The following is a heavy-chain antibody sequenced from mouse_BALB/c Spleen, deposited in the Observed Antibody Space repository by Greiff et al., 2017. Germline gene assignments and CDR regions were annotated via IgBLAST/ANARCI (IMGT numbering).Heavy chain of an antibody. D-gene: IGHD2-14*01. CDR3: ASGGYYRYDGYAMDY. J-gene: IGHJ4*01. Sequence: EVMLVESGGGLVQPGGSRKLSCAASGFTFSSFGMHWVRQAPEKGLEWVAYISSGSSTIYYADTVKGRFTISRDNPKNTLFLQMTSLRSEDTAMYYCASGGYYRYDGYAMDYWGQGTSVTVSS. CDR2: ISSGSSTI. CDR1: GFTFSSFG. V-gene: IGHV5-17*02.